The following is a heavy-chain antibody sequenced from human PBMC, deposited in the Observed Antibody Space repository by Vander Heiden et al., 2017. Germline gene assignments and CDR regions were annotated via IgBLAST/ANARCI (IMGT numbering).Heavy chain of an antibody. CDR1: GSTNKTKS. CDR3: AKTDYDFWCGYRLGD. V-gene: IGHV3-23*01. CDR2: IVGQTGTTGSA. J-gene: IGHJ4*02. D-gene: IGHD3-3*01. Sequence: EVQLLDSGGGLVEAGGAVRVSGGAAGSTNKTKSMSWGPPAPRKGLDWVLLIVGQTGTTGSAYSADSVKGRFTVSRDNSKNTLWLQMNSLRAEDTAVYYCAKTDYDFWCGYRLGDWGQGTLVTVSS.